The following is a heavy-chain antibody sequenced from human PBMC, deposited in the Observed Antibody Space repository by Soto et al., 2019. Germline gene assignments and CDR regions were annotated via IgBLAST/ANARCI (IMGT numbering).Heavy chain of an antibody. CDR2: IYYSGST. J-gene: IGHJ6*02. Sequence: SETLSLTCTVSGGSISSGGYYWSWIRQHPGKGLEWIGYIYYSGSTYYNPSLKSRVTISVDTSKNHFSLKLSSLTAADTAVYYCAGDRPITGTTVYYGMDVWGQGTTVTVSS. CDR3: AGDRPITGTTVYYGMDV. V-gene: IGHV4-31*02. CDR1: GGSISSGGYY. D-gene: IGHD1-7*01.